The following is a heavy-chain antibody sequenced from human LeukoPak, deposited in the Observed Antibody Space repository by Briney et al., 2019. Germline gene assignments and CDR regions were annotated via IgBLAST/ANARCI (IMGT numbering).Heavy chain of an antibody. J-gene: IGHJ4*02. V-gene: IGHV1-46*01. D-gene: IGHD2-2*01. CDR2: INPSGGST. CDR1: GYTFTSYY. Sequence: ASVKVSCKASGYTFTSYYMHWVRQAPGQGLEWMGIINPSGGSTSYAQKFQGRVTITADESTSTAYMELSSLRSEDTAVYYCARASPDYVVVPAANSPFYDYWGQGTLVTVSS. CDR3: ARASPDYVVVPAANSPFYDY.